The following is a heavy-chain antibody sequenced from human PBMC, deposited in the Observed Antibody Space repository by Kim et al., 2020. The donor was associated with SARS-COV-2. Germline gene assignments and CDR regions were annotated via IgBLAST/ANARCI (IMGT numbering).Heavy chain of an antibody. J-gene: IGHJ4*02. V-gene: IGHV3-23*01. CDR1: GFTFRSYA. CDR3: AKSDYYDSSGYCHFDF. Sequence: GGSLRLSCAASGFTFRSYAMSWVRQAPGKGLEWVSIISGGGGGTYYVDSVKGRFTISRDNSKNTLYLQMNSLRAEDTAVYYCAKSDYYDSSGYCHFDFWGQGTLVTVSS. D-gene: IGHD3-22*01. CDR2: ISGGGGGT.